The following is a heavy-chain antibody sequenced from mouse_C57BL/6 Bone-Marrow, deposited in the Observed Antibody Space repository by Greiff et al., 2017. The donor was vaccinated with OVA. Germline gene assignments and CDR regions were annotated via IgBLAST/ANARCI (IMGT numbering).Heavy chain of an antibody. CDR2: IYWDDDK. D-gene: IGHD1-1*01. V-gene: IGHV8-12*01. CDR3: ARYYGSRGWGYYAMDY. CDR1: GFSLSTSGMG. Sequence: QVTLKESGPGILQSSQTLSLTCSFSGFSLSTSGMGVSWIRQPSGKGLEWLAHIYWDDDKRYNPSLKSRLTISKDTSRNQVFLKITSVDTADTATYYCARYYGSRGWGYYAMDYWGQGTSVTVSS. J-gene: IGHJ4*01.